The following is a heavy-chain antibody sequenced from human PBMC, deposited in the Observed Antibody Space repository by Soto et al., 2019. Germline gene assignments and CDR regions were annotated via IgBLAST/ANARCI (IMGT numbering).Heavy chain of an antibody. CDR1: GFTFSSYA. Sequence: QVQLVESGGGVVQPGRSLRLSCAASGFTFSSYAMHWVRQAPGKGLEWVAVISYDGSNKYYADSVKGRFTISRDNSKNPLYLQMNSLRAEDTAVYYCARDRTQVAVAGPTGGAFDIWGQWTMVTVSS. V-gene: IGHV3-30-3*01. CDR2: ISYDGSNK. CDR3: ARDRTQVAVAGPTGGAFDI. J-gene: IGHJ3*02. D-gene: IGHD6-13*01.